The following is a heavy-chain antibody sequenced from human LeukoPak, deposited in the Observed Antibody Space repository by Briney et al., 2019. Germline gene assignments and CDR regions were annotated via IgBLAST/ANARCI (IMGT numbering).Heavy chain of an antibody. CDR1: GGSFSGYY. D-gene: IGHD6-13*01. CDR2: TNHSGST. Sequence: SETLSLTCAVHGGSFSGYYWSWIRQPPGKGLEWIGETNHSGSTNYNPSLKSRVTISVDTSKNQFSLKLSSVTAADTAVYYCASVPGTSIAAATLANWFDPWGQGTLVTVSS. J-gene: IGHJ5*02. V-gene: IGHV4-34*01. CDR3: ASVPGTSIAAATLANWFDP.